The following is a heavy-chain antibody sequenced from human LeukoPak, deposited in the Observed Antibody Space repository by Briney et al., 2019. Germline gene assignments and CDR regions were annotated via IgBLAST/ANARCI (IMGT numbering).Heavy chain of an antibody. D-gene: IGHD3-10*02. CDR2: ISSSGSNI. CDR1: GFTFSSYE. Sequence: GGSLRLSCAASGFTFSSYEMNWVRQAPGKGLEWVSYISSSGSNIKYADSVKGRFTISRGNAKNSLYLQMNSLRAEDTAVYYCAELGITMIGGVWGKGTTVTISS. CDR3: AELGITMIGGV. J-gene: IGHJ6*04. V-gene: IGHV3-48*03.